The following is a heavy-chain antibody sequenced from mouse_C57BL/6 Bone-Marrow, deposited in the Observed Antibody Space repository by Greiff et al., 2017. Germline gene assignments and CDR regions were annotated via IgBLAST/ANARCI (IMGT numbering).Heavy chain of an antibody. CDR3: ARGRFTTVVADYAMDY. J-gene: IGHJ4*01. CDR2: IDPGDGET. CDR1: GFNIKDYY. D-gene: IGHD1-1*01. V-gene: IGHV14-2*01. Sequence: EVQLQQSGAELVKPGASVKLSCTASGFNIKDYYMHWVKQRTEQGLEWIGRIDPGDGETKYAPKFQGKATITADTSSNTAYLQLSSLTSEDTAVYYCARGRFTTVVADYAMDYWGQGTSVTVSS.